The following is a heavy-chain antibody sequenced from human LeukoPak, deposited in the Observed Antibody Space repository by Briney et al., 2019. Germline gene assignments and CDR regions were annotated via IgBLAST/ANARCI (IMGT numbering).Heavy chain of an antibody. J-gene: IGHJ6*02. V-gene: IGHV4-39*07. CDR3: ARVRYYDSSGYYYYYYGMDV. Sequence: SETLSLTCTVSGGSISSSSYYWGWIRQPPGKGLEWIGEINHSGSTNYNPSLKSRVTISVDTSKNQFSLKLSSVTAADTAVYYCARVRYYDSSGYYYYYYGMDVWGQGTTVTVSS. CDR1: GGSISSSSYY. D-gene: IGHD3-22*01. CDR2: INHSGST.